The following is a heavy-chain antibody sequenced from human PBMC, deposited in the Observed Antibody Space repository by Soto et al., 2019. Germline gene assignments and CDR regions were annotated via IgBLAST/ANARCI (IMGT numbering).Heavy chain of an antibody. V-gene: IGHV3-23*01. J-gene: IGHJ4*02. Sequence: PGGSLRLSCAASGFTFSIYAMSWVRQAPGKGLDWVSTITGSGDSTYYADSVKGRFTISRDNSKNTLYLQMTSLRAEDTAVYYCAKGSSSAWHRFDFWGQGTLVTVSS. D-gene: IGHD6-19*01. CDR3: AKGSSSAWHRFDF. CDR1: GFTFSIYA. CDR2: ITGSGDST.